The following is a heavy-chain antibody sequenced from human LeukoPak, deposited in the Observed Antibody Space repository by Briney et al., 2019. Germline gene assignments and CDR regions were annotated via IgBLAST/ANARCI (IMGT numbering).Heavy chain of an antibody. V-gene: IGHV3-7*01. Sequence: GGSLRLSCAASGFTFSTYWMTWVRQAPGKGLEWVANIDQHGSESYYVDSVKGRFIISRDNAKNSLYLHMSSLRGDDMAVYYCARGGLFRYGGTSGDYWGQGTLVTVSS. CDR1: GFTFSTYW. D-gene: IGHD4/OR15-4a*01. J-gene: IGHJ4*02. CDR3: ARGGLFRYGGTSGDY. CDR2: IDQHGSES.